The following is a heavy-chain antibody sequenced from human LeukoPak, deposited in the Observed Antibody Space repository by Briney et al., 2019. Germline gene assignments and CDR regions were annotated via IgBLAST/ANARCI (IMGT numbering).Heavy chain of an antibody. D-gene: IGHD1-26*01. J-gene: IGHJ6*03. CDR3: ARGDKWELLHMDV. CDR2: INPNSGGT. V-gene: IGHV1-2*02. CDR1: GYTFTGYY. Sequence: AASVKVSCKASGYTFTGYYMHWMRQAPGQGLEWMGWINPNSGGTNYAQKFQGRVTMTRDTSISTAYMELSRLRSDDTAVYYCARGDKWELLHMDVWGKGTTVTVSS.